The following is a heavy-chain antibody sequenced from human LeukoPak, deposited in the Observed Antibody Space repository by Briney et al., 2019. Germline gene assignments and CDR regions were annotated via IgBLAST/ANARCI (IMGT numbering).Heavy chain of an antibody. D-gene: IGHD5-24*01. J-gene: IGHJ4*02. CDR1: GGTFSSYA. CDR2: IIPILGIA. V-gene: IGHV1-69*04. CDR3: ARDPAERDGYNYYFDY. Sequence: GSSVKVSCKASGGTFSSYAISWVRQAPGQGLEWMGRIIPILGIANYAQKFQGRVTITADKSTSTAYTELSSLRSEDTAVYYCARDPAERDGYNYYFDYWGQGTLVTVSS.